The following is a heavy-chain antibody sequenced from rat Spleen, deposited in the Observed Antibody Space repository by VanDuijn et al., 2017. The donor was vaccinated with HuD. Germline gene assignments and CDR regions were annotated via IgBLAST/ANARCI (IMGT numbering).Heavy chain of an antibody. D-gene: IGHD3-1*01. J-gene: IGHJ4*01. Sequence: EVKLVESGGGLVQPGRSLKLSCAASGFNFNDYWMGWVRQAPGKGLEWVASITYDGGSTYYRDSVRARFTISRDNAKSTLYLQMDSLQSEDTATYYCARHSAAPVYVMDAWGQGASVTVSS. CDR3: ARHSAAPVYVMDA. V-gene: IGHV5-29*01. CDR2: ITYDGGST. CDR1: GFNFNDYW.